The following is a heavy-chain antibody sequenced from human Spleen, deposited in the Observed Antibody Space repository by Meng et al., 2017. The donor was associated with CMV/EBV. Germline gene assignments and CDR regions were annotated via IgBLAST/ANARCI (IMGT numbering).Heavy chain of an antibody. V-gene: IGHV3-21*01. CDR3: ARDLGDWDSYYYYGMDV. J-gene: IGHJ6*02. D-gene: IGHD3/OR15-3a*01. CDR2: FSSSSSYI. Sequence: GESLKISCAASGFTFSSYSMNWVRQAQGKGLEWVSSFSSSSSYIYYADSVKGRFTISRDNAKNSLCLQMSSLRAEDTAVYYCARDLGDWDSYYYYGMDVWGQGTTVTVSS. CDR1: GFTFSSYS.